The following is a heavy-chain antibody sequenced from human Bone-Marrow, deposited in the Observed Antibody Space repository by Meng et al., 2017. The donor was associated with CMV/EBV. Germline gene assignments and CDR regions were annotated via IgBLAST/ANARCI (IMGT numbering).Heavy chain of an antibody. J-gene: IGHJ4*02. CDR2: INPNSGGT. D-gene: IGHD3-22*01. Sequence: ASVKVSCKASGYTFTRYGISWVRQAPGQGLEWMGWINPNSGGTNYAQKFQGRVTMTRDTSISTAYMELSRLRSDDTAVYYCARDYGNYDSSGYYPHWGQGTLVTVSS. CDR1: GYTFTRYG. CDR3: ARDYGNYDSSGYYPH. V-gene: IGHV1-2*02.